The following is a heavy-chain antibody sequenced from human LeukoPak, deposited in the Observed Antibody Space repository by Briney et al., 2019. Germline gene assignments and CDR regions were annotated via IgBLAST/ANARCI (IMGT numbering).Heavy chain of an antibody. CDR2: IIPIFGTA. V-gene: IGHV1-69*05. D-gene: IGHD5-12*01. J-gene: IGHJ4*02. CDR3: ARDRGGYGYY. CDR1: GGTFSSYA. Sequence: ASVKVSFKASGGTFSSYATSWVRQAPGQGLEWMGGIIPIFGTANYAQKFQGRVTITTDESTSTAYMELSSLRSEDTAVYYCARDRGGYGYYWGQGTLVTVSS.